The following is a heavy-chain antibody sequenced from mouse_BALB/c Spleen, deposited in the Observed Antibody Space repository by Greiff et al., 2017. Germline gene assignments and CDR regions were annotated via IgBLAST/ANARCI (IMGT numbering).Heavy chain of an antibody. J-gene: IGHJ2*01. Sequence: EVQLVESGGGLVKPGGSLKLSCAASGFTFSSYAMSWVRQTPEKRLEWVATISSGGSYTYYPDSVKGRFTISRDNAKNTLYLQMSSLRSEDTAMYYCASMITLFDYWGQGTTLTVSS. CDR2: ISSGGSYT. CDR1: GFTFSSYA. V-gene: IGHV5-9-3*01. D-gene: IGHD2-4*01. CDR3: ASMITLFDY.